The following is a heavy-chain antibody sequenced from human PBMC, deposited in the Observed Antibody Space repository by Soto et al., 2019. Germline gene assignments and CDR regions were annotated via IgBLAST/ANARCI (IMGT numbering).Heavy chain of an antibody. J-gene: IGHJ6*02. CDR3: ARGITVYGDPYYYYYGMDV. V-gene: IGHV4-59*01. D-gene: IGHD4-17*01. Sequence: SETLSLTCTVSGGSISSYYWSWIRQPPGKGLEWIGYIYYSGSTNYNPSLKSRVTISVDTSKNQFSLKLSSVTAADTAAYYCARGITVYGDPYYYYYGMDVWGQGTTVTVSS. CDR1: GGSISSYY. CDR2: IYYSGST.